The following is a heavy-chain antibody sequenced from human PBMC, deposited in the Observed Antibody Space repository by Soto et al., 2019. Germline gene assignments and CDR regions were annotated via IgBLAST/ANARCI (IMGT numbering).Heavy chain of an antibody. J-gene: IGHJ4*02. V-gene: IGHV3-73*01. CDR3: TRQYVDYYNSFDS. CDR1: GFTFSASG. CDR2: IRSKANNYAT. D-gene: IGHD3-22*01. Sequence: EVQLVESGGGLVQPGGSLKLSCAASGFTFSASGMHWVRQASGKGLEWVGRIRSKANNYATAYAASVKGRFTVSRDDSKNTAYLQMDSLETEDTAVYYCTRQYVDYYNSFDSWGQGTLVTVSS.